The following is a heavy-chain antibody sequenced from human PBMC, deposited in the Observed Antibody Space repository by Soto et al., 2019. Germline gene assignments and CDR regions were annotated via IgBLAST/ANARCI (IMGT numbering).Heavy chain of an antibody. V-gene: IGHV4-39*01. CDR2: VSHIGST. CDR3: SRIAVSGPRTGFDY. J-gene: IGHJ4*02. Sequence: QLQLQESGPGLVKPSETLSLTCSVSGGSISNSSSLWGWFRQPPGKGLQWIGSVSHIGSTNYNPSLKSRLTISVGTSKTQSSLRLDSVTAADTAVYYCSRIAVSGPRTGFDYWGQGILVTVSS. D-gene: IGHD6-19*01. CDR1: GGSISNSSSL.